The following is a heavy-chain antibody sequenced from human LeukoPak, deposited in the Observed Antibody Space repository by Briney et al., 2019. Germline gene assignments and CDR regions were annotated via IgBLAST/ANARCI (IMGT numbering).Heavy chain of an antibody. CDR2: INPNSGGT. CDR3: ARDLAYGSGPELALY. V-gene: IGHV1-2*02. D-gene: IGHD3-10*01. Sequence: GASVKVSCKASGYTFTGYYMHWVRQAPGQGLEWMGWINPNSGGTNYAQKFQGRVTMTRDTSISTAYMELSRLRSDDTAVYYCARDLAYGSGPELALYWGQGPLVTVSS. J-gene: IGHJ4*02. CDR1: GYTFTGYY.